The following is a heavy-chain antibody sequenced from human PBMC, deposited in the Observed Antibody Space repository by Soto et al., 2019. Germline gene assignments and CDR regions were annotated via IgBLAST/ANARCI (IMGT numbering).Heavy chain of an antibody. V-gene: IGHV1-46*01. CDR3: ARISVADYYYYGMDV. CDR2: INASGGST. CDR1: GYTFTSYY. Sequence: ASVKVSCKAYGYTFTSYYMHWVRQAPGQGLEWMGIINASGGSTSYAQKFQGRVTMTRDTSTSTVYMELSSLRSEDTAVYYCARISVADYYYYGMDVWGQGTTVTVSS. D-gene: IGHD6-19*01. J-gene: IGHJ6*02.